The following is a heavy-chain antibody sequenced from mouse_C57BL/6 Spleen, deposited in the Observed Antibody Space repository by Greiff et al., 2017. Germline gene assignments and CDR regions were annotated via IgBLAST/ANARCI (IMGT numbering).Heavy chain of an antibody. CDR3: ALYGSSPAWFAY. CDR2: IDPSDSYT. V-gene: IGHV1-69*01. CDR1: GYTFTSHW. J-gene: IGHJ3*01. D-gene: IGHD1-1*01. Sequence: QVQLQQPGAELVMPGASVKLSCKASGYTFTSHWMHWVKQRPGQGLEWIGEIDPSDSYTNYNQKFKGKSTLTVDKSSSTAYMQLSSLTSEDSAVYYCALYGSSPAWFAYWGQGTLVTVSA.